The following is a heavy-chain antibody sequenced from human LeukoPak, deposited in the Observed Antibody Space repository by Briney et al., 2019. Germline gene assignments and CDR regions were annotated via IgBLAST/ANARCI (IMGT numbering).Heavy chain of an antibody. J-gene: IGHJ4*02. CDR1: GFTFTNAW. CDR2: IKSKTDGEAT. D-gene: IGHD3-10*01. V-gene: IGHV3-15*01. CDR3: TTDLGTYYHGSQRLIPIDY. Sequence: GGSLRLSCVDSGFTFTNAWMSWVRQAPGKGLEWLGRIKSKTDGEATNYAEPVRGRFTISRDDSKSAVYLQMNSLKIEDTAVYYCTTDLGTYYHGSQRLIPIDYWGQGTLVTVSS.